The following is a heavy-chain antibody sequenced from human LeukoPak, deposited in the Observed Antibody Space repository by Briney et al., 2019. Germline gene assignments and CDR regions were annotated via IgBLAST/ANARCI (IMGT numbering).Heavy chain of an antibody. J-gene: IGHJ4*02. CDR3: AKDENDGFNSYYFDY. CDR1: GFTFSSYE. CDR2: ISSSGSTI. Sequence: PGGSLRLSCAASGFTFSSYEMNWVRQAPGKGLEWVSYISSSGSTIYYADSVKGRFTISRDNSKNTLYLQMNSLRAEDTAVYYCAKDENDGFNSYYFDYWGQGTLVTVSS. D-gene: IGHD5-24*01. V-gene: IGHV3-48*03.